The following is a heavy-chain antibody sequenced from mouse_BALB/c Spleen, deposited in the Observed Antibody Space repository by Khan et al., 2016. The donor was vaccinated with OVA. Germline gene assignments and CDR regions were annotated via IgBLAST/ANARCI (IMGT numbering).Heavy chain of an antibody. Sequence: EVQLQESGPSLVKPSQTLSLTCSVTGDSITSGYWSWIRKFPGNKLEYMGYMIYSGNTYYNPSLNSRLSITRHTSKNQYYLQLNSVPTENTATYDGARSAYRDAGAYWGQGTLVTVSA. V-gene: IGHV3-8*02. CDR1: GDSITSGY. CDR3: ARSAYRDAGAY. D-gene: IGHD2-14*01. J-gene: IGHJ3*01. CDR2: MIYSGNT.